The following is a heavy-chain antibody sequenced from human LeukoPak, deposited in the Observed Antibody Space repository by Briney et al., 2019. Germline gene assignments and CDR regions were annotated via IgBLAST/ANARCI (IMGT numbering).Heavy chain of an antibody. CDR3: ARDSRDGSSGYYTF. CDR2: INPHSGGT. CDR1: GYTFTGYY. D-gene: IGHD6-19*01. V-gene: IGHV1-2*02. J-gene: IGHJ4*02. Sequence: GASVKVSCKASGYTFTGYYMRWVRQAPGQGLEWMGWINPHSGGTNYAQKFQGRVALTRDTSISTTYMELSRLRSDDTAVYYCARDSRDGSSGYYTFWGQGTLVTVSS.